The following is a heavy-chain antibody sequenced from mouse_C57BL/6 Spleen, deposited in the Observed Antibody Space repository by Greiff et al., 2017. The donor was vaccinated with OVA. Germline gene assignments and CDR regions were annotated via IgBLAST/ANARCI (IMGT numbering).Heavy chain of an antibody. CDR2: INPYNGGT. CDR3: ARRGLGRAFDY. D-gene: IGHD4-1*01. J-gene: IGHJ2*01. V-gene: IGHV1-19*01. CDR1: GYTFTDYY. Sequence: VQLQQSGPVLVKPGASVKMSCKASGYTFTDYYMNWVKQSHGKSLEWIGVINPYNGGTSYNQKFKGKATLTVDKSSSTAYIELNSLTSEDSAVYYCARRGLGRAFDYWGQGTTLTVSS.